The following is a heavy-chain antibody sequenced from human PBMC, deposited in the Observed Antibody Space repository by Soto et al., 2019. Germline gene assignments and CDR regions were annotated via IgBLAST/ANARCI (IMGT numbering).Heavy chain of an antibody. CDR3: ARAHRQDIVVVPAQYGMDA. CDR2: ISSSSSYT. D-gene: IGHD2-2*01. Sequence: GSLRLSCAASGFTFSDYYMSWIRQAPGKGLEWVSYISSSSSYTNYADSVKGRFTISRDNAKNSLYLQMNSLRAEDTAVYYCARAHRQDIVVVPAQYGMDAWGQGTTVTVSS. CDR1: GFTFSDYY. J-gene: IGHJ6*02. V-gene: IGHV3-11*06.